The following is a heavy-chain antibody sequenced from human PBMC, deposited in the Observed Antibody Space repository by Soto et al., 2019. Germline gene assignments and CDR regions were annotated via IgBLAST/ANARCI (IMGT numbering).Heavy chain of an antibody. V-gene: IGHV3-7*01. CDR1: GLTCSDYG. Sequence: GRSLRLSCAVAGLTCSDYGRSWVLQAPGKGLEWVANIKQDGSEKNYVDSVKGRFTISRDNAKNSLYLQMNSLRAEDTAVYYCARDLYSGAYGEHLKNYWGRGTLVTVSS. D-gene: IGHD4-17*01. CDR2: IKQDGSEK. J-gene: IGHJ4*02. CDR3: ARDLYSGAYGEHLKNY.